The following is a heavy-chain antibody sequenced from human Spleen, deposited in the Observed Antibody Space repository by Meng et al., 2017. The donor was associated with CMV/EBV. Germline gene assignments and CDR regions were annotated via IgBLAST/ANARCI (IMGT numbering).Heavy chain of an antibody. CDR2: ISHSGST. CDR1: GGSFSGYF. J-gene: IGHJ6*02. D-gene: IGHD2-2*01. V-gene: IGHV4-34*01. Sequence: SETLSLTCGVYGGSFSGYFWIWIRQSPGKGLEWVGEISHSGSTNYNPSLKSRVTISVDTSKNQFSLKMNSVTAADTAVYYCARAKVDRSVVAANRRRYGMDVWGQGTTVTVSS. CDR3: ARAKVDRSVVAANRRRYGMDV.